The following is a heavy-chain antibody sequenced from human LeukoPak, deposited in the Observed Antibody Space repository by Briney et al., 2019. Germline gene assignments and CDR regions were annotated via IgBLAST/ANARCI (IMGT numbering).Heavy chain of an antibody. CDR1: GGSITGYY. J-gene: IGHJ4*02. Sequence: PSETLSLTCSVSGGSITGYYWSWIRQPPCKGLEWIGYIHYSGGTNHSPSLKSRVTISVDTSKNQFSLKLSSVTAADTAVYYCARHGMGEEWFPPYYFDYWGQGTLVTVSS. CDR3: ARHGMGEEWFPPYYFDY. D-gene: IGHD3-3*01. CDR2: IHYSGGT. V-gene: IGHV4-59*08.